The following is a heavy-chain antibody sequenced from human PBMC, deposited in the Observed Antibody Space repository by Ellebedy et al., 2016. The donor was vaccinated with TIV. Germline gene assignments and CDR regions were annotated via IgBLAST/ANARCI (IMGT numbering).Heavy chain of an antibody. V-gene: IGHV4-39*07. J-gene: IGHJ4*02. CDR2: IYYSGST. D-gene: IGHD1-26*01. CDR1: GGSISSSGYY. CDR3: ARGGYSGSRD. Sequence: SETLSLXXTVSGGSISSSGYYWGWIRQPPGKGLEWIGSIYYSGSTHYNPSLKSRVTLSVVTSKKQISLRLTSVTAADTAVYYCARGGYSGSRDWGQGTLVTVSS.